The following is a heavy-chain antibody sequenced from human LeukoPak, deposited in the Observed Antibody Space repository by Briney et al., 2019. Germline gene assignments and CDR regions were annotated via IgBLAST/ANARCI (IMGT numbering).Heavy chain of an antibody. CDR2: IYDSGAT. Sequence: SSETLSLTCTVSGGSISRGGYYWSWIRQHPGKGLEWIGYIYDSGATSYNPSLKSRLTISVDTSRNQFSLRLSSVTAADSAVYYCARSDSSAYYFDYWGQGTLVTVSS. CDR3: ARSDSSAYYFDY. J-gene: IGHJ4*02. D-gene: IGHD3-22*01. V-gene: IGHV4-31*03. CDR1: GGSISRGGYY.